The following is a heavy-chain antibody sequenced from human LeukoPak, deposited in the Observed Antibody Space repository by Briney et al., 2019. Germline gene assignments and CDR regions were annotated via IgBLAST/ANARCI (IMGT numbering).Heavy chain of an antibody. CDR1: GFTFDDYG. D-gene: IGHD6-13*01. V-gene: IGHV3-20*04. CDR2: INWNGGST. J-gene: IGHJ4*02. Sequence: GGSLRLSCAASGFTFDDYGMSWVRQAPGKGLEWVPGINWNGGSTGYADSVKGRFTISRDNAKNSLYLQMNSLRAEDTAVYFCARVGALSSSWLLYWGQGTLVTVSS. CDR3: ARVGALSSSWLLY.